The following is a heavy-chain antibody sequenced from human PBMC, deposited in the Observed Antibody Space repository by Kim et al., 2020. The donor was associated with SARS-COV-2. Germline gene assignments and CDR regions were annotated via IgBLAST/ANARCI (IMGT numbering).Heavy chain of an antibody. V-gene: IGHV3-74*01. CDR1: GFTFSSYW. CDR2: INSDGSST. D-gene: IGHD3-10*01. CDR3: ARGGVLLWFGESSFDAFDI. J-gene: IGHJ3*02. Sequence: GGSLRLSCAASGFTFSSYWMHWVRQAPGKGLVWVSRINSDGSSTSYADSVKGRFTISRDNAKNTLYLQMNSLRAEDTAVYYCARGGVLLWFGESSFDAFDIWGQGTMVTVSS.